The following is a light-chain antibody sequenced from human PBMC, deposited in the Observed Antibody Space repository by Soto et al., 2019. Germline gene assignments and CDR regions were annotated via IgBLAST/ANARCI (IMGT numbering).Light chain of an antibody. CDR1: QDISNY. J-gene: IGKJ5*01. Sequence: DIQMTQSPSSLSASVRDRVTITCQASQDISNYLNWYQQKPGKAPKLLIYDASNLETGVPSRFSGSGSGTDFTFTISSLQPEDIATYYCQQYDNLRITFGQGTRLEIK. CDR3: QQYDNLRIT. V-gene: IGKV1-33*01. CDR2: DAS.